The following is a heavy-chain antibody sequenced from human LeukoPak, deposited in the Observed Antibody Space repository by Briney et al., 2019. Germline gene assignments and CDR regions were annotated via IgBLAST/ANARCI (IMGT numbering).Heavy chain of an antibody. J-gene: IGHJ4*02. D-gene: IGHD3-3*01. V-gene: IGHV3-30*02. CDR2: IRYDGSNK. CDR3: ARGDFWSGLGSDY. Sequence: GGSLRLSCAASGFTFSSYGMHWVRQAPGKGLEWVAFIRYDGSNKYYADSVKGRFTISRDNSKNTLYLQMNSLRAEDTAVYYCARGDFWSGLGSDYWGQGTLVTVSS. CDR1: GFTFSSYG.